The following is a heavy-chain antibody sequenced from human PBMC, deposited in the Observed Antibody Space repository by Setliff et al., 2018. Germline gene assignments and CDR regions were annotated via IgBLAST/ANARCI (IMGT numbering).Heavy chain of an antibody. D-gene: IGHD3-10*01. V-gene: IGHV3-53*01. J-gene: IGHJ5*01. Sequence: GESLRLSCVVSGLTVSNDFMGWVRQAPGKGLEWVSVIYNIGETRYADSVKGRFTISRDKSKNTLYLHLSSLRVEDTATYYCARDRGGTNPWFDFWGQGTQVTVS. CDR3: ARDRGGTNPWFDF. CDR1: GLTVSNDF. CDR2: IYNIGET.